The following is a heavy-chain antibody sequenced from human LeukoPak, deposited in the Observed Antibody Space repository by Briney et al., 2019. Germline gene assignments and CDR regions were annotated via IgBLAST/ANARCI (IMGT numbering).Heavy chain of an antibody. V-gene: IGHV4-38-2*01. CDR1: GFTFSNAW. CDR3: VRVDNGGNYFDY. Sequence: GSLRLSCAASGFTFSNAWMSWVRQAPGKGLEWIGSIYHSGSTYYNPSLKSRLTISADTSKNQFSLRLSSVTAADTAVYYCVRVDNGGNYFDYWGQGTLVTVSS. CDR2: IYHSGST. J-gene: IGHJ4*02. D-gene: IGHD4-23*01.